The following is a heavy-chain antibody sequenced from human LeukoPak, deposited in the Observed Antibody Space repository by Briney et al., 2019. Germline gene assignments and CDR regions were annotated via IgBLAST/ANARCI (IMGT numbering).Heavy chain of an antibody. Sequence: GASVKVSCKASGYTFTGYYMHWVRQAPGQGLEWMGWINPNSGGTNYAQRFQGRVTMTRDTSISTAYMELSRLRSDDTAVYYCARDLGGSYGSGSYFLWGQGTLVTVSS. J-gene: IGHJ4*02. V-gene: IGHV1-2*02. D-gene: IGHD3-10*01. CDR3: ARDLGGSYGSGSYFL. CDR2: INPNSGGT. CDR1: GYTFTGYY.